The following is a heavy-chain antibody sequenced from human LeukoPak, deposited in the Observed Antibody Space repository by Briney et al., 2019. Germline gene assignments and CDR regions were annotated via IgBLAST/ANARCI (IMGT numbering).Heavy chain of an antibody. Sequence: GGSLRLSCTASGFTFSSYWMHWVRQAPGKGLVWVSRIKSDGSSISYADSVKGRFTISRDNAKNSLFLQMNSLRAEDTGVYYCARVGSGWYFDYWGQGALVTVSS. CDR2: IKSDGSSI. V-gene: IGHV3-74*01. J-gene: IGHJ4*02. D-gene: IGHD6-19*01. CDR1: GFTFSSYW. CDR3: ARVGSGWYFDY.